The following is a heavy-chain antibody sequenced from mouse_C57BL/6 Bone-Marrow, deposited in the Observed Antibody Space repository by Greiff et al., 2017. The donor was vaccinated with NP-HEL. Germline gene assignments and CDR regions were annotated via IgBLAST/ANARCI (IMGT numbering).Heavy chain of an antibody. V-gene: IGHV1-26*01. Sequence: VQLHQSGPELVKPGASVKISCKASGYTFTDYYMNWVKQSHGKSLEWIGDINPNNGGTSYNQKFKGKATLTVDKSSSTAYMELRRLTSEDSAVYYWARESMGLLCFDYWGQGTTLTVSS. CDR3: ARESMGLLCFDY. J-gene: IGHJ2*01. CDR2: INPNNGGT. D-gene: IGHD2-3*01. CDR1: GYTFTDYY.